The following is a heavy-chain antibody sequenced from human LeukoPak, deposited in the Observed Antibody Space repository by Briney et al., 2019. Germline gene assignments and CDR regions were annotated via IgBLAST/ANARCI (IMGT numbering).Heavy chain of an antibody. CDR3: AVDPFAGTTGV. CDR1: GFTFSISW. D-gene: IGHD1-1*01. V-gene: IGHV3-74*01. J-gene: IGHJ4*02. CDR2: INPDGTYT. Sequence: PGGSLRLSCAASGFTFSISWMYWVRHAPGEGLVWVSRINPDGTYTTYADSVKGRFTISRDNAKNTLYLQMNSLSAEDTAVYYCAVDPFAGTTGVWGQGALVTVSS.